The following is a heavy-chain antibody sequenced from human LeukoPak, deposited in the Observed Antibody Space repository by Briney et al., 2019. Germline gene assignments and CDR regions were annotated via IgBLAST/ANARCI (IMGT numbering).Heavy chain of an antibody. CDR3: AKDIKERGWLQAPTLDY. Sequence: GGSLRLSCAGSGFTFSSHWIGWVRQAPGKGLEWVAHINQDGSQKYYVDSVEGRFAISRDNAKNSLYLQMNSLRAEDTALYYCAKDIKERGWLQAPTLDYWGQGTLVTVSS. V-gene: IGHV3-7*03. D-gene: IGHD5-24*01. J-gene: IGHJ4*02. CDR1: GFTFSSHW. CDR2: INQDGSQK.